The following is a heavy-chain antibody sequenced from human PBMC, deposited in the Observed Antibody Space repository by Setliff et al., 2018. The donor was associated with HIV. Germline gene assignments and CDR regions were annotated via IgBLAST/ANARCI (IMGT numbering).Heavy chain of an antibody. CDR2: IQSKADGGTR. CDR3: ARRVRAGNDHSFDY. J-gene: IGHJ4*02. V-gene: IGHV3-15*01. Sequence: GGSLRLSCAASGFTFVNVWMSWVRQAPGKGLEWVGRIQSKADGGTRDYAAPVKGRFTISRDDSKNTLYLQMNSLKTEDTAVYYCARRVRAGNDHSFDYWGQGSLVTVSS. CDR1: GFTFVNVW. D-gene: IGHD6-13*01.